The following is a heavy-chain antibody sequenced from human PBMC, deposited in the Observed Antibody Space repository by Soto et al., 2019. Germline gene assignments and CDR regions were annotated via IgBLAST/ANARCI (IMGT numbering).Heavy chain of an antibody. V-gene: IGHV3-23*01. Sequence: EVQLLESGGGLVQPGGSLRLSCAASGFTFSNYAMNWVRQAPGKGLEWVSVISNSFSDGNTHYADSVKGRFTISRDNDKNTVFLEMNSLRAEDTAVYYCAKVFSPEGGNYFDYWGQGTLVTVSS. CDR3: AKVFSPEGGNYFDY. CDR2: ISNSFSDGNT. J-gene: IGHJ4*02. CDR1: GFTFSNYA.